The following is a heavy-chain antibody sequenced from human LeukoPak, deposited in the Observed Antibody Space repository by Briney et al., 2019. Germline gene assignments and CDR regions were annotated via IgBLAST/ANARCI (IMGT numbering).Heavy chain of an antibody. CDR3: ARDPAYSSSWSGKFLDY. V-gene: IGHV1-2*02. Sequence: ASVKVSCKASGYTFTGYYMHWVRQAPGQGLEWMGWINPNSGGTNYAQKFQGRVTMTRDTSISTAYMELSRLRSDDTAVYYCARDPAYSSSWSGKFLDYWGQGTLVTVSS. CDR2: INPNSGGT. D-gene: IGHD6-13*01. CDR1: GYTFTGYY. J-gene: IGHJ4*02.